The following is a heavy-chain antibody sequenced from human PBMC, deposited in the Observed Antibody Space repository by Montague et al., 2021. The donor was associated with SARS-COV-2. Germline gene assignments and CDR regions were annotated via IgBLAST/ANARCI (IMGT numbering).Heavy chain of an antibody. V-gene: IGHV4-59*08. D-gene: IGHD3/OR15-3a*01. CDR3: ARLGLLPYYFDV. CDR2: VYYNGNT. Sequence: ETLSLTCTVSHFSITSYYWSWVRQPPGKGLEWIGNVYYNGNTYYNSSLKSRVTMSADTSKNQFSLRVTSVTAADTAMYYCARLGLLPYYFDVWGRGALVTVSS. CDR1: HFSITSYY. J-gene: IGHJ2*01.